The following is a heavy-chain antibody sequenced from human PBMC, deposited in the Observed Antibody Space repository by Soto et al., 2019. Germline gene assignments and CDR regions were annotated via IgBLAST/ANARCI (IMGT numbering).Heavy chain of an antibody. CDR3: VHSRQQLREEGFDI. D-gene: IGHD6-13*01. CDR1: GFSLSTSGMN. CDR2: IYWNDDK. J-gene: IGHJ3*02. Sequence: SGPTLVNPTQTLTLTCAFSGFSLSTSGMNVGWIRQPPGKALEWLALIYWNDDKLFRPSLKSRLTITKDTSENHVVLTMTNMDPVDTASYCCVHSRQQLREEGFDIWGQGTMVTVSS. V-gene: IGHV2-5*01.